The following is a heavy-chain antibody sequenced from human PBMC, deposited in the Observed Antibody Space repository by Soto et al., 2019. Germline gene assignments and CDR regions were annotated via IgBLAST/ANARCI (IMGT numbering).Heavy chain of an antibody. V-gene: IGHV4-59*01. CDR1: GGSISSYY. CDR3: ARGYSYGYGY. Sequence: SETLSLTCTASGGSISSYYWSWIRQPPGKGLEWIGYIYYSGSTNYNTSLKRRVSISVDTSTNQFSLKLSSLTAADTAVYYCARGYSYGYGYWGQGTLVPVSS. CDR2: IYYSGST. J-gene: IGHJ4*02. D-gene: IGHD5-18*01.